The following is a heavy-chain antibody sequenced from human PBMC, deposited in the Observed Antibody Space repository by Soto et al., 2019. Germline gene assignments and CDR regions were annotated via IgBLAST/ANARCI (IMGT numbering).Heavy chain of an antibody. V-gene: IGHV4-39*01. CDR2: IYYSGST. CDR3: ARLRPSTYYYDSSGYSGDY. J-gene: IGHJ4*02. Sequence: SETLSLTCTVSGGSSSSSSYYWGWIRQPPGKGLEWIGSIYYSGSTYYNPSLKSRVTISVDTSKNQFSLKLSSVTAADTAVYYCARLRPSTYYYDSSGYSGDYWGQGTLVTVSS. CDR1: GGSSSSSSYY. D-gene: IGHD3-22*01.